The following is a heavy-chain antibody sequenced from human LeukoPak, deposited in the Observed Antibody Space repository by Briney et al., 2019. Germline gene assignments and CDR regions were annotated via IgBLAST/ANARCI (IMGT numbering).Heavy chain of an antibody. D-gene: IGHD3-10*01. CDR1: GGSISSGGYS. Sequence: PSETLSLTCAVSGGSISSGGYSWSWIRQPPGKGLEWIGYIYHSGSTYYNPSLKSRVTISVDRSKNQFSLKLSSVTAADTAVYYCARGRSIYGSGSPAENNDAFDIWGQGTMVTVSS. J-gene: IGHJ3*02. CDR3: ARGRSIYGSGSPAENNDAFDI. V-gene: IGHV4-30-2*01. CDR2: IYHSGST.